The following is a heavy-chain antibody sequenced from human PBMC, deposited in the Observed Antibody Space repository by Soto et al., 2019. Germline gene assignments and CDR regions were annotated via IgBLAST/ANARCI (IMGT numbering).Heavy chain of an antibody. D-gene: IGHD3-16*01. CDR2: ISYDGSNK. V-gene: IGHV3-30*04. CDR1: GFTFSSYA. Sequence: GGSLRLSCAASGFTFSSYAMHWVRQAPGKGLEWVAVISYDGSNKYYADSVKGRFTISRDNSKNTLYLQMNSLRAEDTAVYSCALGDQGSFDYWGQGTLVTVSA. J-gene: IGHJ4*02. CDR3: ALGDQGSFDY.